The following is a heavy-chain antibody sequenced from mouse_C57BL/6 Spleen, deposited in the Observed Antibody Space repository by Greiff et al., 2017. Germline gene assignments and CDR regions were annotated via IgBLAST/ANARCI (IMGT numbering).Heavy chain of an antibody. CDR3: AREDDYDDY. CDR2: IYPRSGNT. V-gene: IGHV1-81*01. Sequence: QVQLQQSGAELARPGASVKLSCKASGYTFTSYGISWVKQRTGQGLEWIGEIYPRSGNTYYNEKFKGKATLTADKYSSTAYMELRSLTSEDSAVYFCAREDDYDDYWGQGTTLTVSS. CDR1: GYTFTSYG. D-gene: IGHD2-4*01. J-gene: IGHJ2*01.